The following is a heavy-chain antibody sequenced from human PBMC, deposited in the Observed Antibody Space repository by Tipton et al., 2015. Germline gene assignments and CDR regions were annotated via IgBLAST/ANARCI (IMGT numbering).Heavy chain of an antibody. J-gene: IGHJ4*02. Sequence: SLRLSCAASGFTFSSYWMYWVRQAPGKGLVWVSRINDDGSSTGYAESVKGRFTISRDNAKNTLYLQMNSLRAEDTAVYFCARGDYFDYWGQGTLVIVSS. CDR3: ARGDYFDY. V-gene: IGHV3-74*01. CDR2: INDDGSST. CDR1: GFTFSSYW.